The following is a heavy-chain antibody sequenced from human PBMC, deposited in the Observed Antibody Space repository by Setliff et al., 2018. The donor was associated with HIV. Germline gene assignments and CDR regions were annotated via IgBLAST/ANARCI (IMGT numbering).Heavy chain of an antibody. V-gene: IGHV3-74*01. CDR3: VRARLSDI. Sequence: GGSLRLSCAASGFTFSLHWMYWVRQAPGKGLVWVSRINSNGSITNYADSVRGRFTISRDNAKNTVYLQMNSLRAEDTGVYYCVRARLSDIWGQGTMVTVSS. CDR1: GFTFSLHW. J-gene: IGHJ3*02. D-gene: IGHD6-19*01. CDR2: INSNGSIT.